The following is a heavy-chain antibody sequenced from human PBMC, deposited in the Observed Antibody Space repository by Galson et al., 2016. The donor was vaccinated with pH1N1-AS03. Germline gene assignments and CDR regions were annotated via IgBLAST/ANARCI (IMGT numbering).Heavy chain of an antibody. CDR1: GSSFVSYW. J-gene: IGHJ3*02. CDR3: ARTSGYSSHWALDI. CDR2: IYSGVSADT. D-gene: IGHD5-18*01. V-gene: IGHV5-51*01. Sequence: QSGAEVKKPGESLKISCRGSGSSFVSYWIGWVRQMPGKGLEWMGVIYSGVSADTRYSPSFQGQVTISADTSISTAYLQWSSLKASDSAIYYCARTSGYSSHWALDIWGQGTMVTVSS.